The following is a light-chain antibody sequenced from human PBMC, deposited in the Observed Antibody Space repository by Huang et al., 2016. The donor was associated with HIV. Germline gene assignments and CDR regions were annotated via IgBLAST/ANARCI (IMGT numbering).Light chain of an antibody. V-gene: IGKV1-5*03. CDR2: KAS. J-gene: IGKJ2*01. CDR3: QQSNSNSYT. Sequence: DIQMTQSPSTLSASVGDRVTITCRASQSISNWLAWYQQKSGKAPKLRIYKASNLMNGVPSRFSGSGSGTKFTLTISSLQPDDFATYYCQQSNSNSYTFGQGTKLEI. CDR1: QSISNW.